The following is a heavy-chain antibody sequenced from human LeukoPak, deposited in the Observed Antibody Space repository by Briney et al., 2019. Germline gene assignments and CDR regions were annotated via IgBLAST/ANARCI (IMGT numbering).Heavy chain of an antibody. V-gene: IGHV4-34*01. J-gene: IGHJ4*02. CDR1: GGSFSGYY. Sequence: SETLSLTCAVYGGSFSGYYWSWIRQPPGKGLEWIGEINHSGSTNYNPSLESRVTISVDTSKNQFSLKLSSVTAADTAVYYCARGFESSTVTTSFGSGVDYWGQGTLVTVSS. CDR3: ARGFESSTVTTSFGSGVDY. CDR2: INHSGST. D-gene: IGHD4-17*01.